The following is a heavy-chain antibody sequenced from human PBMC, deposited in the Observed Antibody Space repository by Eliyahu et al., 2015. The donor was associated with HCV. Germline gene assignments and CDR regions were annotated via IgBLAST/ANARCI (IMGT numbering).Heavy chain of an antibody. CDR2: IKSKADGGTT. CDR1: GFTFHYAW. J-gene: IGHJ4*02. CDR3: ATDLTHLDPRRSYLDS. Sequence: EVKLAESGGGLVKPGGSLRLSCGASGFTFHYAWXNWVRQAPGKGLEWVGRIKSKADGGTTDYAAPVKGRFTLSRDDSRSTLYLQMNSLKTEDTGVYFCATDLTHLDPRRSYLDSWGQGTLITVSS. V-gene: IGHV3-15*07. D-gene: IGHD3/OR15-3a*01.